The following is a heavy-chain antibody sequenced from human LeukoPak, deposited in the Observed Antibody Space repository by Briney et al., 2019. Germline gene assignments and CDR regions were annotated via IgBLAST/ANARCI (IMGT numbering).Heavy chain of an antibody. V-gene: IGHV1-3*03. CDR1: GYTFTSYA. D-gene: IGHD3-10*01. CDR3: ARGRGYYGSGSLLGAYNWFDP. CDR2: INAGNGNT. J-gene: IGHJ5*02. Sequence: GSSVKVSCKASGYTFTSYAMHWVRQAPGQRLEWMGWINAGNGNTKYSQEFQGRVTITRDTSASTAYMELSSLRSEDMAVYYCARGRGYYGSGSLLGAYNWFDPWGQGTLVTVSS.